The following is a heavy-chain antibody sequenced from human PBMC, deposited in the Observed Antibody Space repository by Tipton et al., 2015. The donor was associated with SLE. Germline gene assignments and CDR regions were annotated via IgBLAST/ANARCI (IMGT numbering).Heavy chain of an antibody. CDR2: IWYDGSNK. V-gene: IGHV3-33*06. CDR1: GFTFSNYG. Sequence: SLRLSCAASGFTFSNYGMHWVCQAPGKGLEWVAVIWYDGSNKYYADSVKGRFTISRDNSKNTLYLQINSLKAEDTAVYYCAKGGVSYYFDYWGQGTLVTVSS. D-gene: IGHD3-16*02. CDR3: AKGGVSYYFDY. J-gene: IGHJ4*02.